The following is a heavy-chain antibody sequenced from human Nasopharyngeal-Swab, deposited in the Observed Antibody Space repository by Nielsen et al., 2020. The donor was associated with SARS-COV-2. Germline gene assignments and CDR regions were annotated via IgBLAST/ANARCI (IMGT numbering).Heavy chain of an antibody. CDR3: ARYPYCSGGSCYSIDY. CDR2: ISGSGGST. Sequence: WIRQPPGKGLEWVSAISGSGGSTYYADSVKGRFTISRDNAKNSLYLQMNSLRAEDTAVYYCARYPYCSGGSCYSIDYWGQGTLVTVSS. D-gene: IGHD2-15*01. V-gene: IGHV3-11*04. J-gene: IGHJ4*02.